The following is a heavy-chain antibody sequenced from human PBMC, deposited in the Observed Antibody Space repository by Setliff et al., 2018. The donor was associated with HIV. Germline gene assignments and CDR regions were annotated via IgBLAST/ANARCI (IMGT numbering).Heavy chain of an antibody. Sequence: GGSLRLSCAASGSIFSGFAMTWVRQVPGKGLEWVSTISYKGDDYADSVRGRFTISRDNSKSTLYLRMNSLKAEDTAMYYCVKGLYVVDYWGQGTLVTVSS. D-gene: IGHD2-15*01. V-gene: IGHV3-23*01. CDR3: VKGLYVVDY. CDR2: ISYKGD. J-gene: IGHJ4*02. CDR1: GSIFSGFA.